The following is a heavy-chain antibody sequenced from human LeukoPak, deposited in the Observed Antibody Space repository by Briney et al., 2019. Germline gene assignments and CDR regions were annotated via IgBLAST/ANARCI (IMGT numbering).Heavy chain of an antibody. CDR2: INPSGGST. Sequence: VSVKVSCKASGYTFTSYYMHWVRQAPGQGLEWMGIINPSGGSTSYAQKFQGRVTMTRDTSTSTVYMELSSLRSEDTAVYYCARVGPVLPYGDLPPVNNWFDPWGQGTLVTVSS. CDR1: GYTFTSYY. V-gene: IGHV1-46*01. D-gene: IGHD4-17*01. J-gene: IGHJ5*02. CDR3: ARVGPVLPYGDLPPVNNWFDP.